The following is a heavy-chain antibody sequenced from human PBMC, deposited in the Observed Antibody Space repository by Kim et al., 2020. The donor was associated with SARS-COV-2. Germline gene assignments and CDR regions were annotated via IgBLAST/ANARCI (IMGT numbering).Heavy chain of an antibody. CDR2: MNSAGSST. Sequence: GGSLRLSCAASGFTFSAYWMNWVRQAPGKGLVWVSQMNSAGSSTGYEAFVRGRSTASSNNAKNILHQIMNSIGAEATAMYCCAKGGLPGGIDYCGQG. V-gene: IGHV3-74*01. CDR1: GFTFSAYW. CDR3: AKGGLPGGIDY. D-gene: IGHD2-15*01. J-gene: IGHJ4*02.